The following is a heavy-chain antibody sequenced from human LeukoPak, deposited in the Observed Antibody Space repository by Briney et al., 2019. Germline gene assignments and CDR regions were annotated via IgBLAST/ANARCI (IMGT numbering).Heavy chain of an antibody. J-gene: IGHJ3*02. CDR3: ARGGAWFGETDDAFDI. V-gene: IGHV3-53*01. CDR1: GFTVSSNY. CDR2: IYSGGST. D-gene: IGHD3-10*01. Sequence: GGSLRLSCAVSGFTVSSNYMSWVRQAPGKGLEWVSVIYSGGSTYYADSVKGRFTISRDNSKNTLYLQMNSLRAEDTAVYYCARGGAWFGETDDAFDIWGQGTMVTVSS.